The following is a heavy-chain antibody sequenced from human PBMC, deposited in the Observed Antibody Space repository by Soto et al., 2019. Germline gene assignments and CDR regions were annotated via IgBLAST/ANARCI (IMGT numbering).Heavy chain of an antibody. CDR1: GDSVSRNTAT. D-gene: IGHD3-16*01. J-gene: IGHJ2*01. CDR2: TYFRSKWYN. Sequence: QVQLQQSGPGLVKPSQTLSLTCAISGDSVSRNTATWNWIRQSPSRGLEWLGRTYFRSKWYNDYAVSVKSRITTNADTSKNQFSLQVNSVTPDDTAVYYCARGSLRGGNWYFDLWGRGTLVTVSS. CDR3: ARGSLRGGNWYFDL. V-gene: IGHV6-1*01.